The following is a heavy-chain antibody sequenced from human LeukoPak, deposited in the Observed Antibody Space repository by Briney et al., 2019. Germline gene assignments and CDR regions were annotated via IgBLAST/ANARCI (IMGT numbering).Heavy chain of an antibody. J-gene: IGHJ3*02. D-gene: IGHD3-22*01. CDR1: GYIFTSFG. CDR2: INTYNGIT. Sequence: ASVKVSCKASGYIFTSFGISWVRQAPGQGLEWMGWINTYNGITNYAQKLQGRVTMTTDTSTSTAYMELRSLRSDDTAVYYCARPKLTDRAFDIWGQGTMVTVSS. V-gene: IGHV1-18*01. CDR3: ARPKLTDRAFDI.